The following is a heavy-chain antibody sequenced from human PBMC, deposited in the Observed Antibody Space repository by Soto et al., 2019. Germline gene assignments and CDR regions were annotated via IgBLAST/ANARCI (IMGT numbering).Heavy chain of an antibody. CDR3: ARDEYSGYDYYFDY. CDR2: IYSGGST. V-gene: IGHV3-66*02. Sequence: GESLKISCAASGFTVSSNYMSWVRQAPGKGLEWVSVIYSGGSTYYADSVKGRFTISRDNSKNTLYLQMNSLRAEDTAVYYCARDEYSGYDYYFDYWGQGTLVTVSS. D-gene: IGHD5-12*01. CDR1: GFTVSSNY. J-gene: IGHJ4*02.